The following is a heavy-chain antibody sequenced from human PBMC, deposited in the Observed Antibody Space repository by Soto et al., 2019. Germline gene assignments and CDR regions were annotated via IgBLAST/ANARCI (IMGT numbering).Heavy chain of an antibody. Sequence: SETLSLTCTVSGGSISSGCYYWSWIRQHPGKGLEWIGYIYYSGSTYYNPSLKSRVTISVDTSKNQFSLKLSSVTAADTAVYYCARDLYYYGPGWFDPWGQGTLVTVSS. CDR2: IYYSGST. CDR1: GGSISSGCYY. V-gene: IGHV4-31*03. CDR3: ARDLYYYGPGWFDP. D-gene: IGHD3-10*01. J-gene: IGHJ5*02.